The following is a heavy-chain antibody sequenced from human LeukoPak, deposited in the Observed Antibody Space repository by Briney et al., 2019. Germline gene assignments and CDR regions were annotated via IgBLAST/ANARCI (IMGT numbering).Heavy chain of an antibody. CDR3: AREDGGGGSNSNFDY. D-gene: IGHD4-17*01. J-gene: IGHJ4*02. CDR2: INHSGST. Sequence: PSETLSLTCAVYGGSFSGYYWSWIRQPPGKGLEWIGEINHSGSTNYNPSLKSRVTISVDTSKNQFSLKLSSVTAADTAVYYCAREDGGGGSNSNFDYWGQGTLVTVSS. V-gene: IGHV4-34*01. CDR1: GGSFSGYY.